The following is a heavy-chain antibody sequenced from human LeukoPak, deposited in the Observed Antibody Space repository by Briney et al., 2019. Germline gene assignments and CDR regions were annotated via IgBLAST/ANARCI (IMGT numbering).Heavy chain of an antibody. CDR3: ATVPTVAGYHYYYGMDV. Sequence: ASVKVSCKVSGYTLTELSMHWVRQAPGKGLEGMGGFDPEDGETIYAQKFQGRVTMTEDTSTDTAYMELSSLRSEDTAVYYCATVPTVAGYHYYYGMDVWGQGTTVTVSS. CDR1: GYTLTELS. D-gene: IGHD6-19*01. V-gene: IGHV1-24*01. J-gene: IGHJ6*02. CDR2: FDPEDGET.